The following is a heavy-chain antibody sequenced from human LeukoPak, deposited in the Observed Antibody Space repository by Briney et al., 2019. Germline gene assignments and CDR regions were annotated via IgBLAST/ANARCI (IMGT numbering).Heavy chain of an antibody. CDR3: ARHGGRYTHSIDS. CDR1: GYRFTNSW. V-gene: IGHV5-51*01. J-gene: IGHJ4*02. CDR2: IYLGDSDV. D-gene: IGHD3-16*01. Sequence: GGSLKISFQGSGYRFTNSWIGWVRQLPGKGLEWMGIIYLGDSDVRYSPSFQGQVTISADKSISSAYLQWSSLKVSDTAMYYCARHGGRYTHSIDSWGQGTLVTVSS.